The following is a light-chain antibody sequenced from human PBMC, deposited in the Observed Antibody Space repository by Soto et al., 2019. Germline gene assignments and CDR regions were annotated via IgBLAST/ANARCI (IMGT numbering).Light chain of an antibody. Sequence: QSALTQPASVSGSPGQSITISCTGTSSDVGSYNLVSWYQQHPVKAPKLMIYEVSKRPSGVSNRFSGSKSGNTASLTISAVQAEDEADYYCCSYAGSSTWVFGGGTQLTVL. J-gene: IGLJ2*01. CDR3: CSYAGSSTWV. CDR1: SSDVGSYNL. V-gene: IGLV2-23*02. CDR2: EVS.